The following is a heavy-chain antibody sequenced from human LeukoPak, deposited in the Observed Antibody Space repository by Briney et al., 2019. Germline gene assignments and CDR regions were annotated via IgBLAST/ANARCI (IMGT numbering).Heavy chain of an antibody. CDR1: GGSLSSYN. V-gene: IGHV4-59*01. J-gene: IGHJ4*02. CDR2: ISYSGST. Sequence: SETLSLTCTDPGGSLSSYNRSWIRQPPGKGLEWMGYISYSGSTNYNPSLKSRVTISVDTSKNQLSLKLNSVTAADTAVYYCARYIWGSYPTFEDYWGQGSLVTVSS. D-gene: IGHD3-16*02. CDR3: ARYIWGSYPTFEDY.